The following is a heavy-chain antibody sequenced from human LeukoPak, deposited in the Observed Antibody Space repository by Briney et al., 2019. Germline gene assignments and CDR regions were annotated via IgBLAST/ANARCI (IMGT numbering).Heavy chain of an antibody. D-gene: IGHD1-1*01. CDR1: GFTFSTYD. CDR3: ARVAKERVGGVYYFDY. V-gene: IGHV3-13*01. Sequence: GGSLRLSCTASGFTFSTYDMHWVRQATGKGLEWVSAIGTAGDTYYTGSVKGRSTISRENAKNSLYLQMNSLRAGDTAVYYCARVAKERVGGVYYFDYWGQGTLVTVSS. CDR2: IGTAGDT. J-gene: IGHJ4*02.